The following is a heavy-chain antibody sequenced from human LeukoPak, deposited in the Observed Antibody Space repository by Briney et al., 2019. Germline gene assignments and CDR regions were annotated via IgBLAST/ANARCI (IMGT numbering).Heavy chain of an antibody. CDR3: ARYYYDSSGGYGMDV. Sequence: PSQTLSLTCTVSGGSISSGSYYWSWIRQPAGKGLEWIGRIYTSGSTNYNPSLKSRVTISVDTSKNQFSLKLSSVTAADTAVYYCARYYYDSSGGYGMDVWGQGTTVTVSS. CDR2: IYTSGST. V-gene: IGHV4-61*02. J-gene: IGHJ6*02. D-gene: IGHD3-22*01. CDR1: GGSISSGSYY.